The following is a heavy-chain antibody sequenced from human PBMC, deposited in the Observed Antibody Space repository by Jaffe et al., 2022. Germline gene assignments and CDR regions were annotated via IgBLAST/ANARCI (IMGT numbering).Heavy chain of an antibody. J-gene: IGHJ4*02. V-gene: IGHV4-59*01. D-gene: IGHD3-10*01. CDR3: ARGDLSYYGSGSYYKAYYFDY. Sequence: QVQLQESGPGLVKPSETLSLTCTVSGGSISSYYWSWIRQPPGKGLEWIGYIYYSGSTNYNPSLKSRVTISVDTSKNQFSLKLSSVTAADTAVYYCARGDLSYYGSGSYYKAYYFDYWGQGTLVTVSS. CDR2: IYYSGST. CDR1: GGSISSYY.